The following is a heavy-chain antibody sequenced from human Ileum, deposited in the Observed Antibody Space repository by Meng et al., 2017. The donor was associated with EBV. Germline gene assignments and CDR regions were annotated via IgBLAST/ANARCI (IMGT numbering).Heavy chain of an antibody. D-gene: IGHD3-10*01. J-gene: IGHJ4*02. CDR2: ISTYNGDT. Sequence: QVKLVQSGAEVKKPGASVKGSCKTSGYIFSIHAISWLRQAPGQGLEWMGWISTYNGDTNYEQKLQDRVTITTDTSTSTAYMELRSLRSDDTAMYYCARDPSNSAGRRTYFDYWGQGTLVTVSS. CDR1: GYIFSIHA. V-gene: IGHV1-18*01. CDR3: ARDPSNSAGRRTYFDY.